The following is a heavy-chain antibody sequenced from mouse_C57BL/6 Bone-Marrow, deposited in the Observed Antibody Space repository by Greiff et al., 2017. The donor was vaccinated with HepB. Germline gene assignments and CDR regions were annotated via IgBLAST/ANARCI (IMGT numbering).Heavy chain of an antibody. J-gene: IGHJ3*01. Sequence: VQPKESGPGLVKPSQSLSLTCSVTGYSITSGYYWNWIRQFPGNKLEWMGYISYDGSNNYNPSLKNRISITRDTSKNQFLLKLNSVTTEDTATYYGARRDSWGQGTRVTVSA. CDR3: ARRDS. V-gene: IGHV3-6*01. CDR1: GYSITSGYY. CDR2: ISYDGSN.